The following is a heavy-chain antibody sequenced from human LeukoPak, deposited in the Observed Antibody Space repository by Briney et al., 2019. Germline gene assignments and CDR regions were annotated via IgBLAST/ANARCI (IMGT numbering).Heavy chain of an antibody. V-gene: IGHV4-34*01. CDR2: INHSGST. D-gene: IGHD3-22*01. CDR1: GGSFSGYY. CDR3: ARAQIADYYDSSGSMFDY. J-gene: IGHJ4*02. Sequence: SETLSLTCAVYGGSFSGYYWSWIRQPPGKGLEWIGEINHSGSTNYNPSLKSRVTISVDTSKNQFSLKLSSVTAADTAVYYCARAQIADYYDSSGSMFDYWGQGTLVTVSS.